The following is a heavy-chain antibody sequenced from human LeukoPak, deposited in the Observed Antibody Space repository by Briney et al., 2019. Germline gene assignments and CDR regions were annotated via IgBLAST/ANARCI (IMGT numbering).Heavy chain of an antibody. CDR2: IYYSGST. V-gene: IGHV4-59*01. Sequence: SETLSLTCTVSGGSISSYYWSWIRDPPGKGLEWIGYIYYSGSTNYNPSLKSRVTISVDTSKNQFSLKLSSVTAADTAVYYCARVGRERNFDYWGQGTLVTVSS. CDR3: ARVGRERNFDY. J-gene: IGHJ4*02. D-gene: IGHD1-26*01. CDR1: GGSISSYY.